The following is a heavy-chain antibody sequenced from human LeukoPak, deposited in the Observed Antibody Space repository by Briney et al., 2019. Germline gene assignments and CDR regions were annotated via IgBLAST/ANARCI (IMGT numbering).Heavy chain of an antibody. V-gene: IGHV3-66*01. D-gene: IGHD2-15*01. CDR3: ARDHCSDDHCYSPFDF. J-gene: IGHJ4*02. Sequence: GGSLRLSCAVSGFSFSAHYMSWIRQAPGKGLEWVSVIYSDGTTYYADSVKGRFAVSRDISKNTLYLQMNRLRAEDTAVYYCARDHCSDDHCYSPFDFWGQGTLVTVSA. CDR2: IYSDGTT. CDR1: GFSFSAHY.